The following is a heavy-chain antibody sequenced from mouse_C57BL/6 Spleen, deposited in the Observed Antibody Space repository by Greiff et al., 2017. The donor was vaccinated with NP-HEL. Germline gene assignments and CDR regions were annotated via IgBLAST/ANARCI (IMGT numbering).Heavy chain of an antibody. CDR1: GFTFSNYW. V-gene: IGHV6-3*01. Sequence: EVQGVESGGGLVQPGGSMKLSCVASGFTFSNYWMNWVRQSPEKGLEWVAQIRLKSDNYATHYAESVKGRFTISRDDSKSSVYLQMNNLRAEDTGIYYCTADGYYLAWFAYWGQGTLVTVSA. J-gene: IGHJ3*01. D-gene: IGHD2-3*01. CDR2: IRLKSDNYAT. CDR3: TADGYYLAWFAY.